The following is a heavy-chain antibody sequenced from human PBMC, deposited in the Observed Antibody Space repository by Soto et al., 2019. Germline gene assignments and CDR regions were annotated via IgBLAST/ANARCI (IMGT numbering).Heavy chain of an antibody. Sequence: SVQVSCKASGYTFTGYYMHWVRQAPGQGLEWMGWINPNSGGTNYAQKFQGRVTMTRDTSISTAYMELSRLRSDDTAVYYCARGKARGARIYYYESSGYPPPGGMVGWGKGTKVTVSS. J-gene: IGHJ6*04. D-gene: IGHD3-22*01. CDR2: INPNSGGT. V-gene: IGHV1-2*02. CDR1: GYTFTGYY. CDR3: ARGKARGARIYYYESSGYPPPGGMVG.